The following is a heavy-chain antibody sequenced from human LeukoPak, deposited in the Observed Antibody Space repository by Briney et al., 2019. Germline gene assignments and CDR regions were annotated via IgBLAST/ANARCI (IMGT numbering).Heavy chain of an antibody. CDR1: GFTFSSYG. V-gene: IGHV3-33*01. Sequence: GRSLRLSCAASGFTFSSYGMHWVRQAPGKGLEWVAVIWYDGSNKYYADSVKGRFTISRDNSKNTLYLQMNSLRAEDTAVYYCARDLYCSGGSCYDNLNWFDPWGQGTLVTVSS. D-gene: IGHD2-15*01. CDR2: IWYDGSNK. J-gene: IGHJ5*02. CDR3: ARDLYCSGGSCYDNLNWFDP.